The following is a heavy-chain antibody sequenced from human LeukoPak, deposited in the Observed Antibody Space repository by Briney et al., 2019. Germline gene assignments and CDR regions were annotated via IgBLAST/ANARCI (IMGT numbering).Heavy chain of an antibody. CDR2: IIPIFGTA. CDR3: ARALYFGVVIYYFDY. J-gene: IGHJ4*02. CDR1: GGTFSSYA. Sequence: ASVKVSCKASGGTFSSYAISWVRQAPGQGLEWMGGIIPIFGTANYAQKFQGRVTITADESTSTAYMELSSLRSEDTAVYYCARALYFGVVIYYFDYWGQGALVTVSS. D-gene: IGHD3-3*01. V-gene: IGHV1-69*13.